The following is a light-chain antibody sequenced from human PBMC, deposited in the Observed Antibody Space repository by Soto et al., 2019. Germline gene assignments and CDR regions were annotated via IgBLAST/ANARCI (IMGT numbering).Light chain of an antibody. J-gene: IGLJ3*02. CDR3: CSYVGSSILM. Sequence: QSVLTQPASVSGSHGQSITISCTGTSSDVGLYNLGSGYQQLPGKAPKLIIYEVNERPSGISDRFSGSKSGNTASLTISGLQDEDEADYYCCSYVGSSILMFGGGTKVTVL. V-gene: IGLV2-23*02. CDR2: EVN. CDR1: SSDVGLYNL.